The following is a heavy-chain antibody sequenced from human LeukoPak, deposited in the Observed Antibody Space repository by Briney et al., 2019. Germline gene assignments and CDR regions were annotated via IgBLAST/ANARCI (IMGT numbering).Heavy chain of an antibody. J-gene: IGHJ5*02. CDR1: GYTFTSYY. D-gene: IGHD3-9*01. CDR3: ARATFVLRYFDWLLPNWFDP. Sequence: SVTLSCTASGYTFTSYYMHWVRQAPGQGLEWMGIINPSGGSTSYAQKFQGRVTMTRDTSTSTVYMELSSLRSEDTAVYYCARATFVLRYFDWLLPNWFDPWGQGTLVTVSS. V-gene: IGHV1-46*01. CDR2: INPSGGST.